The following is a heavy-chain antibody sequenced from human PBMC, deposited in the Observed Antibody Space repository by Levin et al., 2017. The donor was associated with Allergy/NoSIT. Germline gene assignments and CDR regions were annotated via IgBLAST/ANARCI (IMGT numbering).Heavy chain of an antibody. Sequence: GESLKISCAASGFTFSSYWMHWVRQAPGKGLVWVSRINSDGSSTRYADSVKGRFTISRDNAKNTLYLQMNSLRAEDTAVYYCARRAPSSSGYDYWGQGTLVTVSS. CDR3: ARRAPSSSGYDY. CDR1: GFTFSSYW. J-gene: IGHJ4*02. V-gene: IGHV3-74*01. D-gene: IGHD6-19*01. CDR2: INSDGSST.